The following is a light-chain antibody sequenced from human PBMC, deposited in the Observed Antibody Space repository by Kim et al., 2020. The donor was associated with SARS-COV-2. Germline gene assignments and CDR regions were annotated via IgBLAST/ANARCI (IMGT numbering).Light chain of an antibody. Sequence: GQSITISCIGSSSDVGAYDYVSWYQQSPGEAPKLMFSDVTQPPAGVSNRFSGSKAGNAASLTISGHQAEDEAYYYCASFTTRSSLVFGGGTQLTVL. V-gene: IGLV2-14*03. J-gene: IGLJ3*02. CDR3: ASFTTRSSLV. CDR2: DVT. CDR1: SSDVGAYDY.